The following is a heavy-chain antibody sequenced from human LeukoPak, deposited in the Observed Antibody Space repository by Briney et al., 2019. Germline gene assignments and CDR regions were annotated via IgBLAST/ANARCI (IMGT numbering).Heavy chain of an antibody. D-gene: IGHD5-24*01. CDR3: ARERWLQPEGYFDL. CDR1: VFTFISDL. J-gene: IGHJ2*01. Sequence: GGSLRLSCSASVFTFISDLRSWGRQAPGKGLEGVANIKQDGSENYDVDSVKGRVTISRDNAQNSMYLQMNSPRAEDPAVYYCARERWLQPEGYFDLWGRGTLVTVSS. V-gene: IGHV3-7*01. CDR2: IKQDGSEN.